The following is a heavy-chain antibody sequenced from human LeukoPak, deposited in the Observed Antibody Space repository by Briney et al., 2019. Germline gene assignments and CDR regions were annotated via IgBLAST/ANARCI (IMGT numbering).Heavy chain of an antibody. J-gene: IGHJ4*02. D-gene: IGHD6-13*01. V-gene: IGHV3-30-3*01. CDR1: GFTFSSYA. Sequence: GRSLRLSCAVPGFTFSSYAMHWVRQAPGKGLEWVAVISYDGSNKNYADSVKGRFTISRDNSKNTLYLQMNSLRAEDTAVYYCAKTYRNSWDLDYWGQGTLVTVSS. CDR3: AKTYRNSWDLDY. CDR2: ISYDGSNK.